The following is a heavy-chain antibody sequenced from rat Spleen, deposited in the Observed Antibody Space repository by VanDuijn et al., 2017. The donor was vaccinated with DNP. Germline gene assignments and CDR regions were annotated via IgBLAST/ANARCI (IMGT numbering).Heavy chain of an antibody. J-gene: IGHJ2*01. CDR2: ITNTGGSI. D-gene: IGHD1-10*01. V-gene: IGHV5-31*01. CDR1: GFNFNDYW. Sequence: EVQLVESGGGLVQPGRSLKVSCVASGFNFNDYWMSWIRQAPGKGLEWVASITNTGGSIYYPDSVKGRFTISRDNAKSTLYLQMDSLRSEDTATYYCATGTTNYFDYWGQGVMVTVSS. CDR3: ATGTTNYFDY.